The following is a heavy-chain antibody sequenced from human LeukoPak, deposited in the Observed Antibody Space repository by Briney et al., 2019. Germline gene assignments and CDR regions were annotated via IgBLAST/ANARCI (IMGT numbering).Heavy chain of an antibody. V-gene: IGHV3-21*01. J-gene: IGHJ5*02. CDR1: GFTFSSYS. CDR2: ISSSSSYI. D-gene: IGHD2-15*01. CDR3: ARALGYCSGGSCSEGDP. Sequence: GGSLRLSCAASGFTFSSYSMNWVRQAPGQGLEWVSSISSSSSYIYYADSVKGRFTISRDNAKNSLYLQMNSLRAEDTAVYYCARALGYCSGGSCSEGDPWGQGTLVTVSS.